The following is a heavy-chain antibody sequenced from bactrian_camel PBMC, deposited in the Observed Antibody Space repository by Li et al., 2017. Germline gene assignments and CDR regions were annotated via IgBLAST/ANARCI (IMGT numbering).Heavy chain of an antibody. D-gene: IGHD1*01. V-gene: IGHV3S53*01. CDR2: IASDGVI. CDR3: AKDDGVGRADFGY. Sequence: QVQLVESGGDSVQAGGSLKLSCVASGDTFSSYCMGWFRQAPGKEREGVASIASDGVISYADSVKGRFTISQDNTKNTLYLHVNILKTEDTAIYYCAKDDGVGRADFGYWGQGTQVTVS. CDR1: GDTFSSYC. J-gene: IGHJ6*01.